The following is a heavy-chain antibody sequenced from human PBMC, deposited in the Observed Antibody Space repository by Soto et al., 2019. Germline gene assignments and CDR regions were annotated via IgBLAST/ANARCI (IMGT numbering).Heavy chain of an antibody. J-gene: IGHJ3*02. V-gene: IGHV4-31*03. CDR1: RGSISSGGYY. Sequence: QMQLQESGPGLVKPSLTLSLTCTVSRGSISSGGYYWSWLRQHPRKGLEWIGYIYSSGVTSYNPSLKSRVTISDDTSKNLFSLKLNSVTDADTAVYFCAREYTTAWYRAFEIWGRGTMVTVSS. CDR2: IYSSGVT. CDR3: AREYTTAWYRAFEI. D-gene: IGHD1-1*01.